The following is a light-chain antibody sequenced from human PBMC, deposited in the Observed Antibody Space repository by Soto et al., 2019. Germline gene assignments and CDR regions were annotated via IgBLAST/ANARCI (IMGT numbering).Light chain of an antibody. Sequence: EIVLTQSPGTLSLSPGERATLSCRASQSVSSTYLAWYQQKPGQAPRLLIYGACNRATGIPDRFSGSGSGTDFTLTISRLEPEDFAVYYCQQYGGSRWTFGQGTRVDI. CDR3: QQYGGSRWT. CDR1: QSVSSTY. CDR2: GAC. J-gene: IGKJ1*01. V-gene: IGKV3-20*01.